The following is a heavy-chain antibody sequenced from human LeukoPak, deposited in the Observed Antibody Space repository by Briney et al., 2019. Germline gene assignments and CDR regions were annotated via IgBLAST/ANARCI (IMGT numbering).Heavy chain of an antibody. CDR1: GGSFSGYY. CDR3: AREGKDYDPPLEGQGSGFDY. D-gene: IGHD4-17*01. CDR2: IYYSGST. Sequence: PSETLSLTCAVYGGSFSGYYWSWIRQPPGKGLEWIGYIYYSGSTNYNPSLKSRVTISVDTSKNQFSLKLSSVTAADTAVYYCAREGKDYDPPLEGQGSGFDYWGQGTLVTVSS. V-gene: IGHV4-59*01. J-gene: IGHJ4*02.